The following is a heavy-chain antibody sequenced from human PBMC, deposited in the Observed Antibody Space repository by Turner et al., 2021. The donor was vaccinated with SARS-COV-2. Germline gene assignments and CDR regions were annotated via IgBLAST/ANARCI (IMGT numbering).Heavy chain of an antibody. CDR1: GGSISSSSYY. Sequence: QLQLQESDPGLVKPSETLSLTCTVSGGSISSSSYYWGWIRQPPGKGLEWIGNIYYSGSADYNPSLKSRVTISVDPSKNQFSLKLTSVTAADTAVYYCARLMDTAMDYYGTDVWGQGTTVTVSS. D-gene: IGHD5-18*01. V-gene: IGHV4-39*01. CDR3: ARLMDTAMDYYGTDV. CDR2: IYYSGSA. J-gene: IGHJ6*02.